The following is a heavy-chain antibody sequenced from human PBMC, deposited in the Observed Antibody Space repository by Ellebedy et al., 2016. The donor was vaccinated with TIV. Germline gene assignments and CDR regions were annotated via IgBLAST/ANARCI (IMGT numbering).Heavy chain of an antibody. V-gene: IGHV3-53*01. D-gene: IGHD3-16*01. J-gene: IGHJ5*02. CDR1: GFPFINHA. CDR2: IYSDGNT. Sequence: PGGSLRLSCAASGFPFINHASSWVRQAPGRGLEWVSLIYSDGNTNYADSVRGRFTIARDSSKNTLDLQMNSLRADDTAVYYCASRGETWRAFDPWGQGTLVTVSS. CDR3: ASRGETWRAFDP.